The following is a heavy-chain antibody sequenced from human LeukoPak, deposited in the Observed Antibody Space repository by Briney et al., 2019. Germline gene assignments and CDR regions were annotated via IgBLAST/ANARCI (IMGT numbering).Heavy chain of an antibody. CDR1: GYTFSDYF. J-gene: IGHJ6*02. CDR3: ARGRVPLRYFDWSTPWGAHYGMDV. CDR2: MNPNTDDR. Sequence: GASLKVSCKASGYTFSDYFVHWVRQAPGQRLEWMGGMNPNTDDREYAQNFQGRLTMTSDTSMSTAYMGLSGLTSGDTAVYYCARGRVPLRYFDWSTPWGAHYGMDVWGQGITVTVSS. V-gene: IGHV1-2*02. D-gene: IGHD3-9*01.